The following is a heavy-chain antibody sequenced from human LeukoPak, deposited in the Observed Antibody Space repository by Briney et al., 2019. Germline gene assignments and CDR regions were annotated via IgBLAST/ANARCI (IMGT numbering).Heavy chain of an antibody. J-gene: IGHJ4*02. CDR3: ASSRTFYGDSYYFDY. V-gene: IGHV1-18*01. CDR1: GYTFTSYG. CDR2: ISAYNGNT. D-gene: IGHD4-17*01. Sequence: ASVKVSCKASGYTFTSYGISWVRQAPGQGLEWMGWISAYNGNTNYAQKLQGRVTMTTDTSTSTAYMELSSLRSEDTAVYYCASSRTFYGDSYYFDYWGQGTLVTVSS.